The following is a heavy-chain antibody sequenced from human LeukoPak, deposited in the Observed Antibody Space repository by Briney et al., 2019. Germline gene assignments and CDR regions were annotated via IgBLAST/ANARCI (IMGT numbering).Heavy chain of an antibody. CDR3: AKDWAYDTSGYYGSGAFDI. D-gene: IGHD3-22*01. J-gene: IGHJ3*02. CDR1: GFPFSSYA. Sequence: GGSLRLSCAASGFPFSSYAMRWVRQAPGKGLEWVSAISGSGGRTYYAASVKGRFTISRDNSKNTLYLQMNSLRGEDTGVYYCAKDWAYDTSGYYGSGAFDIWGQGTVVTVSS. V-gene: IGHV3-23*01. CDR2: ISGSGGRT.